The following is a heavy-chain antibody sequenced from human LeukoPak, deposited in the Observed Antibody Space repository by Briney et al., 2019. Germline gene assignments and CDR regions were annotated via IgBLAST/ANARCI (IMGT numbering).Heavy chain of an antibody. V-gene: IGHV3-30*03. D-gene: IGHD3-10*01. CDR3: ARDLSPVVRASPMGY. Sequence: PGGSLRLSCAASGFTFSNYGMHWVRQAPGKGLEWVAFISYDGIMAFISFDGSNRHYVDSAKGRFTISSDTSKNTLYLQMNSLRAEDTAVYYCARDLSPVVRASPMGYWGQGTLVTVSS. CDR2: ISYDGIMAFISFDGSNR. CDR1: GFTFSNYG. J-gene: IGHJ4*02.